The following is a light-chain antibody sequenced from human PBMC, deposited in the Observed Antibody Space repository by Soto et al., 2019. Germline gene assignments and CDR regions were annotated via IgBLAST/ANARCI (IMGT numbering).Light chain of an antibody. CDR3: RQYNKWPPMYT. CDR1: QSVSSN. V-gene: IGKV3-15*01. CDR2: GAS. Sequence: EIVMTQSPATLSVSPGERATLSCRASQSVSSNLAWYQQQPGQAPRLLIYGASTRATGIPARFSGSGSGTVIPLTIRCLQFEDFAVYFRRQYNKWPPMYTFGQGTKLEIK. J-gene: IGKJ2*01.